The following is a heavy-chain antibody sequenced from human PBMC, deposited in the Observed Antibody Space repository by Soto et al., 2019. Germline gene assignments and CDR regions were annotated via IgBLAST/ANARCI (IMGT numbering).Heavy chain of an antibody. Sequence: VASVKVSCKASGGTFSSYAISWVRQAPGQGLEWMGGIIPIFGTANYAQKFQGRVTITADESTSTAYMELSSLRSEDTAVYYCASRAEITISSGSRIYGMDVWGQGTTVTVSS. D-gene: IGHD3-3*01. CDR3: ASRAEITISSGSRIYGMDV. J-gene: IGHJ6*02. CDR2: IIPIFGTA. V-gene: IGHV1-69*13. CDR1: GGTFSSYA.